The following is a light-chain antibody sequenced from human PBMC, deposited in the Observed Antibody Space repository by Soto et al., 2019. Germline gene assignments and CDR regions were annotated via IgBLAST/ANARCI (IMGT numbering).Light chain of an antibody. V-gene: IGLV2-8*01. CDR2: EVS. J-gene: IGLJ1*01. CDR3: SSYAGSDNYV. Sequence: QSVLTQPPSASGSPGQSVTISCSGTSSDTGDYNYVSWYQQHPDKAPKLMIYEVSKRPSGVPDRFSGSKSGNTASLTVSGLQAEDEADYYCSSYAGSDNYVFGTGTKLTVL. CDR1: SSDTGDYNY.